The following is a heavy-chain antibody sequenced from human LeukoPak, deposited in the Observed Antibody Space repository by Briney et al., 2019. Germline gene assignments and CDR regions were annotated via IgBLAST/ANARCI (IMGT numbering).Heavy chain of an antibody. CDR2: IYYSGST. J-gene: IGHJ4*02. V-gene: IGHV4-59*01. CDR1: GGSISNYY. Sequence: SETLSLTXPFSGGSISNYYWSWVRQPPGKGLEWIGYIYYSGSTDYNPSLKSRVTISIDTSKNHFSLRLSSVTAADTASYYCARGYAYGPNYCFDYWGQGTLVTVSS. CDR3: ARGYAYGPNYCFDY. D-gene: IGHD5-18*01.